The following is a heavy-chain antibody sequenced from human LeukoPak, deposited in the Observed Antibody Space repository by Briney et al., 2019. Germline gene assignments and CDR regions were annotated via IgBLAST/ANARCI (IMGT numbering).Heavy chain of an antibody. V-gene: IGHV3-21*01. D-gene: IGHD6-19*01. CDR3: ARVGVAVADTGVDY. J-gene: IGHJ4*02. CDR2: ISSSSSYI. CDR1: GFTFSSYA. Sequence: GGSLRLSCAASGFTFSSYAMTWVRQAPGKGLEWVSSISSSSSYIYYADSVKGRFTISRDNAKNSLYLQMNSLRAEDTAVYYCARVGVAVADTGVDYWGQGTLVTVSS.